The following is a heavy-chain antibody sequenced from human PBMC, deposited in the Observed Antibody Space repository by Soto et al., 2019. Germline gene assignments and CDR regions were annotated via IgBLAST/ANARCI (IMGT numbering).Heavy chain of an antibody. CDR1: EFTFSGRS. V-gene: IGHV3-74*01. Sequence: GGSLRLSCAASEFTFSGRSVHWVRQAPGKGLVWVSGIDKVGTDSTYADSVKGRFTSSRDNAKNTVYLQMNSLRVEDTAVYYCARGWFGPDVWGKGATVTVSS. D-gene: IGHD3-10*01. CDR2: IDKVGTDS. CDR3: ARGWFGPDV. J-gene: IGHJ6*04.